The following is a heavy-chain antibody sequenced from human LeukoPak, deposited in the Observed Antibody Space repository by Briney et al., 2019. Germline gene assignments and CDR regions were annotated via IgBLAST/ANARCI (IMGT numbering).Heavy chain of an antibody. CDR3: ARDSQRGAFDI. CDR2: ISSSSSYI. V-gene: IGHV3-21*01. CDR1: GFTFSSYS. J-gene: IGHJ3*02. Sequence: GGSLRLSCAASGFTFSSYSMNWVRQALGKGLEWVSSISSSSSYIYYADSVKGRFTISRDNAKNSLYLQMNSLRAEDTAVYYCARDSQRGAFDIWGQGTMVTVSS.